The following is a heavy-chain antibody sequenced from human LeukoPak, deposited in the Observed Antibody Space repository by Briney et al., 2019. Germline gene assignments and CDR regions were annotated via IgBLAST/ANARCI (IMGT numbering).Heavy chain of an antibody. V-gene: IGHV3-73*01. CDR2: IRSKANSYAT. J-gene: IGHJ3*02. D-gene: IGHD3-9*01. Sequence: GGSLRLSCAASGFTFSGSAMHWVRQASGKGLGWVGRIRSKANSYATAYAASVKGRFTLSRDDSKNTAYLQMNSLKTEDTAVYYCVKDQRALFGWFRDDAFDIWGQGTMVTVSS. CDR1: GFTFSGSA. CDR3: VKDQRALFGWFRDDAFDI.